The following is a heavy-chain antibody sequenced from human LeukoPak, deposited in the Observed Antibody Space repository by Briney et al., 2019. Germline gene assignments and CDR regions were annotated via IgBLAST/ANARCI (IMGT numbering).Heavy chain of an antibody. V-gene: IGHV3-53*01. Sequence: GSLRLSCAASGFTVSSNYMSWVRQAPGEGLEWVSVIYSGGSTYYADSVKGRFTISRDNSKNTLYLQMNSLRAEDTAVYYCARVPRYSYGPWWAFDIWGQGTMVTVSS. CDR3: ARVPRYSYGPWWAFDI. CDR2: IYSGGST. J-gene: IGHJ3*02. CDR1: GFTVSSNY. D-gene: IGHD5-18*01.